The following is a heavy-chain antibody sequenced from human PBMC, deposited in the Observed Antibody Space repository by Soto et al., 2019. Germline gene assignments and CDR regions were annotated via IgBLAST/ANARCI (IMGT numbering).Heavy chain of an antibody. J-gene: IGHJ6*02. CDR3: ASRGGRGVMYYYGMDV. V-gene: IGHV3-74*01. CDR2: INSDGSST. CDR1: GFTFSSYW. Sequence: EVQLVESGGGLVQPRGSLRLSCAASGFTFSSYWMHWVRQAPGKGLVWVSRINSDGSSTSYSDSVKGRFTISRDNAKNTLYLQMNSLRAEDTAVYYCASRGGRGVMYYYGMDVWGQGTTVTVSS. D-gene: IGHD3-10*01.